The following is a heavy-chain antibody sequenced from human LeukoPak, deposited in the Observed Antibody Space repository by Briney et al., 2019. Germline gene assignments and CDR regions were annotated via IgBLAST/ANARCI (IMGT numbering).Heavy chain of an antibody. J-gene: IGHJ6*02. Sequence: GGSLRLSCAASGFTFSSYSMNWVRQAPGKGLEWVSYISSSSSTIYYADSVKGRFTISRDNAKNSLYLQMNSLRAEDTAVYYCARDRWELLSNSYHYCGLDVWGQGTTVTVSS. CDR1: GFTFSSYS. CDR2: ISSSSSTI. V-gene: IGHV3-48*04. D-gene: IGHD2-15*01. CDR3: ARDRWELLSNSYHYCGLDV.